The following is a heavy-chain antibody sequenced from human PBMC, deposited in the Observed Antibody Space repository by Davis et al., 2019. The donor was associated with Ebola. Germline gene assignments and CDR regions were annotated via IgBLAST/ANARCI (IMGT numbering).Heavy chain of an antibody. J-gene: IGHJ5*02. V-gene: IGHV3-53*01. CDR2: IYSGGST. D-gene: IGHD3-22*01. CDR3: AKGPLYYDSSGYYIT. Sequence: GGSLRLSCAASGFTVSSNYMSWVRQAPGKGLEWVSVIYSGGSTYYADSVKGRFTISRDNSKNTLYLQMNSLRAEDTAVYYCAKGPLYYDSSGYYITWGQGTLVTVSS. CDR1: GFTVSSNY.